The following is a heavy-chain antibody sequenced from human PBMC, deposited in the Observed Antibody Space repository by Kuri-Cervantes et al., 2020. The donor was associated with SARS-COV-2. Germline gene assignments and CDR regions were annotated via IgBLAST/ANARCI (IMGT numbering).Heavy chain of an antibody. CDR2: IRYDGSNK. CDR3: ARVASDCSSTSCSDY. J-gene: IGHJ4*02. CDR1: GFTFSSYG. Sequence: GGSLRLSCAASGFTFSSYGMHWVRQAPGKGLEWVAFIRYDGSNKYYADSVKGRFTISRDNSKNSLYLQMNSLRAEDTAVYYCARVASDCSSTSCSDYWGQGTLVTVSS. V-gene: IGHV3-30*02. D-gene: IGHD2-2*01.